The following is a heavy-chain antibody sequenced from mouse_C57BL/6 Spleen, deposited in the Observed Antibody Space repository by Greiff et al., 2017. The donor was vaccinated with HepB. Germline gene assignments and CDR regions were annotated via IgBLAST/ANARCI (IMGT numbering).Heavy chain of an antibody. D-gene: IGHD2-1*01. CDR1: GFNIKDYY. CDR3: TPIYYGNYGWYFDV. V-gene: IGHV14-1*01. Sequence: DVQLQESGAELVRPGASVKLSCTASGFNIKDYYMHWVKQRPEQGLEWIGRIDPEDGDTEYAPKFQGKATMTADTSSNTAYLQLSSLTSEDTAVYYCTPIYYGNYGWYFDVWGTGTTVTVSS. CDR2: IDPEDGDT. J-gene: IGHJ1*03.